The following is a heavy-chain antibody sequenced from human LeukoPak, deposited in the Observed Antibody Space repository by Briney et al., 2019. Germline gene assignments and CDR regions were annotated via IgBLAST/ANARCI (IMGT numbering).Heavy chain of an antibody. J-gene: IGHJ4*02. V-gene: IGHV1-8*01. CDR2: MNPNSGNT. CDR3: ASLAGVTYGFDY. D-gene: IGHD2-21*02. Sequence: ASVKVSCKASGYTFTSYDINWVRQATGQGGEWMGWMNPNSGNTGYAQKFQGRVNMTRNTSISTAYMELSSLRSEDTAVYYCASLAGVTYGFDYWGQGTLVTVSS. CDR1: GYTFTSYD.